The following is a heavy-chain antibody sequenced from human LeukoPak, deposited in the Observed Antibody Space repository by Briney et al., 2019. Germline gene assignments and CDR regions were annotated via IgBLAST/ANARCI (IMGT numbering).Heavy chain of an antibody. V-gene: IGHV3-23*01. Sequence: GGSLRLSCAASGFTFSNYATSWVRQAPGKGLEWVSGISAYGDSKYYAGSVNGRFTISRDNSKNTLYLQMNSLRAEDTAVYYCAKARTDMFSLSWFDYWGQGTLVTVSS. CDR3: AKARTDMFSLSWFDY. CDR1: GFTFSNYA. D-gene: IGHD3-10*02. CDR2: ISAYGDSK. J-gene: IGHJ4*02.